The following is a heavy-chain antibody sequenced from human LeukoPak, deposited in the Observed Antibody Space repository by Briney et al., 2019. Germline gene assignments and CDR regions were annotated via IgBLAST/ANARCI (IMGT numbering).Heavy chain of an antibody. J-gene: IGHJ6*02. D-gene: IGHD3-16*01. CDR3: ARVGHYYYYGMDV. Sequence: SETLSLTCTVSGGSISSYYWSWIRQPPGQGLEWIGYIYYSGSTNYNPSLKSRVTISVDTSKTQFSLKLSSVTAADTAVYYCARVGHYYYYGMDVWGQGTTVTVSS. CDR2: IYYSGST. CDR1: GGSISSYY. V-gene: IGHV4-59*01.